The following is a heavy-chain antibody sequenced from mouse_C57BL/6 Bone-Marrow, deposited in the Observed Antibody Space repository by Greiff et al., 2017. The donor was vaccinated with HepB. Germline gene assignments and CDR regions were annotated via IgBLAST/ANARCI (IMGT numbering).Heavy chain of an antibody. CDR1: GFSLTSYG. CDR3: ARRIYDGYYDYAMDY. Sequence: VKLVESGPGLVQPSQSLSITCTVSGFSLTSYGVHWVRQSPGKGLEWLGVIWSGGSTDYNAAFISRLSISKDNSKSQVFFKMNSLQADDTAIYYCARRIYDGYYDYAMDYWGQGTSVTVSS. D-gene: IGHD2-3*01. CDR2: IWSGGST. V-gene: IGHV2-2*01. J-gene: IGHJ4*01.